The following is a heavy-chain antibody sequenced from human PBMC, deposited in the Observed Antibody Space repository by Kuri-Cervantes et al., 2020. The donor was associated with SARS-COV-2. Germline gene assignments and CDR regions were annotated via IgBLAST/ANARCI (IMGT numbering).Heavy chain of an antibody. Sequence: GSLRLSCTVSGGSISSSSYYWGWIRQPPGKGLEWIGSIYYSGSTYYNPSLKSRVTISVDTSKNQFSLKLSSVTAADTAVYYCARHYVLVVPAAMVDWFDPWGQGTLVTVSS. CDR1: GGSISSSSYY. J-gene: IGHJ5*02. D-gene: IGHD2-2*01. V-gene: IGHV4-39*01. CDR2: IYYSGST. CDR3: ARHYVLVVPAAMVDWFDP.